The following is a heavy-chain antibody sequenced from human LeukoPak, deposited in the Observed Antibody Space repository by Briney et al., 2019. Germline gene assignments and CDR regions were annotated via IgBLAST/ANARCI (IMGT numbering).Heavy chain of an antibody. CDR1: GITFSSYA. J-gene: IGHJ4*02. CDR3: AKKAGSRTDQYPLDY. V-gene: IGHV3-23*01. Sequence: PGGSLRVSCAASGITFSSYAMSWVRQAPGKGLEWVSVISGSGGTTYYADSVKGRFTISRDNSKNTLYLQMSSLRAEDTAVYYCAKKAGSRTDQYPLDYWGQGTLVTVSS. CDR2: ISGSGGTT. D-gene: IGHD2-15*01.